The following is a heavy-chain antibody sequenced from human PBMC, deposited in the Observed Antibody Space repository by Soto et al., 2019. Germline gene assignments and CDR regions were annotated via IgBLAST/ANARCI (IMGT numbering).Heavy chain of an antibody. CDR2: IIPIFGTA. CDR3: ARSPNDCGDYSSNWYFDL. Sequence: QVQLVQSGAEVKKPGSSVKVSCKASGGTFSSYAISWVRQAPGQGLEWMGGIIPIFGTANDAQKFQGRVTITADESTSTAYMELSSLRSEETAVYYCARSPNDCGDYSSNWYFDLWGRGTLVTVSS. J-gene: IGHJ2*01. D-gene: IGHD4-17*01. V-gene: IGHV1-69*01. CDR1: GGTFSSYA.